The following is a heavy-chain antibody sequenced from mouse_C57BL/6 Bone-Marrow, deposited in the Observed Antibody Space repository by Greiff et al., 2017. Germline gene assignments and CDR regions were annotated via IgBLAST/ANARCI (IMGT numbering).Heavy chain of an antibody. CDR2: IDPSDSYT. J-gene: IGHJ1*03. CDR3: ARCYYYGSSYVGYFDV. V-gene: IGHV1-59*01. Sequence: VQLQQPGAELVRPGTSVKLSCQASGYTFTSYWMHWVKQRPGQGLEWIGVIDPSDSYTNYNQKFKGKATLTVDTSSSTAYMQLSILTAEDSAVYYGARCYYYGSSYVGYFDVWGTGTTVTVSS. D-gene: IGHD1-1*01. CDR1: GYTFTSYW.